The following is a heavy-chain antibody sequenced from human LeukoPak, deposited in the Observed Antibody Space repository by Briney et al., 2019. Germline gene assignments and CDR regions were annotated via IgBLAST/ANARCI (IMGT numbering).Heavy chain of an antibody. CDR2: IYSGGST. D-gene: IGHD3-22*01. J-gene: IGHJ3*02. CDR3: AREYYDNSGGEDAFDI. Sequence: GRSLRLSCAASGFTFSTYGMHWVRQAPGKGLEWVSVIYSGGSTFYADSVEGRFTISRDNSNNTLYLQMNSLRAEDTAMYYCAREYYDNSGGEDAFDIWGPGTMVTVSS. CDR1: GFTFSTYG. V-gene: IGHV3-NL1*01.